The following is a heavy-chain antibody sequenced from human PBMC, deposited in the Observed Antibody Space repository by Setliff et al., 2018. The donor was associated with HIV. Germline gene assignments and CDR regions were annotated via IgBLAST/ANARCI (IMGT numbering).Heavy chain of an antibody. CDR2: ISVSGTDI. CDR3: AYYSSGSFYLGYYYYHGMDV. CDR1: GFRINNYD. D-gene: IGHD3-10*01. V-gene: IGHV3-11*04. Sequence: LRLSCAASGFRINNYDMSWIRQAPGKGLELLSYISVSGTDIKYADSVKGRFTISRDNAKNSLYLQMNSLRAEDTAVYYCAYYSSGSFYLGYYYYHGMDVWGQGTTVTVSS. J-gene: IGHJ6*02.